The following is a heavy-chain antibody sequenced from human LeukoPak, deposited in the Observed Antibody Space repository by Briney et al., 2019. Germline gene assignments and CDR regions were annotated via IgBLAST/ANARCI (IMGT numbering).Heavy chain of an antibody. D-gene: IGHD1-26*01. J-gene: IGHJ6*02. CDR2: ISGSGGST. V-gene: IGHV3-23*01. Sequence: PGGSLILSCSASGFTFSSFAMNSVRQAPGKVLEWVSAISGSGGSTYYGDSVKGRFTISRDNSKNTVYLQLNSLRAEDTAVYYCAKREDSGSYSGMDVWGQGTTVTVSS. CDR1: GFTFSSFA. CDR3: AKREDSGSYSGMDV.